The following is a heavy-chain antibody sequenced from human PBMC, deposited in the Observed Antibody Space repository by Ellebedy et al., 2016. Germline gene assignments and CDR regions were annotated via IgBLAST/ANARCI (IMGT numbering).Heavy chain of an antibody. V-gene: IGHV1-24*01. J-gene: IGHJ4*02. CDR1: GYTLTELS. CDR3: ATLDYYGSGSYFFDY. Sequence: ASVKVSCKVSGYTLTELSMHWVRQAPGKGLEWMGGFDPEDGETIYAQKFQGRVTMTEDTSTDTAYMELSSLRSEDTAVYYCATLDYYGSGSYFFDYWGQGTLVTVSS. CDR2: FDPEDGET. D-gene: IGHD3-10*01.